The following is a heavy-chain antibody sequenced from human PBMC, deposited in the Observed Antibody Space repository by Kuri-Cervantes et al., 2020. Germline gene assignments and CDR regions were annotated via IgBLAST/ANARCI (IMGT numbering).Heavy chain of an antibody. V-gene: IGHV3-23*01. CDR3: AKETHSSRNFDY. CDR1: GFTFSNYA. D-gene: IGHD6-13*01. CDR2: ISGSGGST. J-gene: IGHJ4*02. Sequence: GESLKISCASSGFTFSNYAMNWVRQAPGKGLEWVSAISGSGGSTYYADSVKGRFTISRDNSKNTLYLQMNSLRAEDTAVYYCAKETHSSRNFDYWGQGTLVTVSS.